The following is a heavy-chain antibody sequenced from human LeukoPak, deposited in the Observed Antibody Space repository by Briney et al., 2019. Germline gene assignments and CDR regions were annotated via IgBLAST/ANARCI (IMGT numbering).Heavy chain of an antibody. CDR1: GYTLTELS. CDR2: INPSGGST. V-gene: IGHV1-46*01. J-gene: IGHJ3*02. Sequence: GASVKVSCKVSGYTLTELSMHWVRQAPGQGLEWMGIINPSGGSTSYAQKFQGRVTMTRDTSTSTVYMELSSLRSEDTAVYYCARDHVDYLAFDIWGQGTMVTVSS. CDR3: ARDHVDYLAFDI. D-gene: IGHD4-11*01.